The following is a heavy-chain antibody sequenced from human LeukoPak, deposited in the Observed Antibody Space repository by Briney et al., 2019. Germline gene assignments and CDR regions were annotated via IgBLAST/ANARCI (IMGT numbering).Heavy chain of an antibody. CDR3: ASEIGLSGGYYFDY. CDR2: IIPIFGTA. D-gene: IGHD3-16*01. J-gene: IGHJ4*02. Sequence: ASVKVSCKASGGTFSSYAISWVRQAPGQGLEWMGGIIPIFGTANYAQKFQGGVTITADKSTSTAYMELSSLRSEDTAVYYCASEIGLSGGYYFDYWGQGTLVTVSS. CDR1: GGTFSSYA. V-gene: IGHV1-69*06.